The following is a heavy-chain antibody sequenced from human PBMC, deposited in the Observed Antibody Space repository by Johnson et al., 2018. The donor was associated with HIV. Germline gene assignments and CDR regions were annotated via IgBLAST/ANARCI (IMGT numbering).Heavy chain of an antibody. D-gene: IGHD3-9*01. CDR3: AREVVAVRYIDDAFDI. CDR2: IRSYESNK. J-gene: IGHJ3*02. Sequence: QEQLVESGGGVVQPGRSLRLSCEASRFSFSPFGMHWVRQAPGKGLELVALIRSYESNKYYAESVKGRFTISRDNAKNSLYLQMSSLRAEDTAVYYCAREVVAVRYIDDAFDIWGQGTMVTVSS. V-gene: IGHV3-33*01. CDR1: RFSFSPFG.